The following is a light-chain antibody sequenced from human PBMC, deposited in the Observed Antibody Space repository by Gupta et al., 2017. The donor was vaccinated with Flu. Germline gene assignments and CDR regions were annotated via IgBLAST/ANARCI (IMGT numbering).Light chain of an antibody. CDR3: HQCGKSPGT. CDR2: AAS. CDR1: QCVRCSC. Sequence: GSLSLSPGEKATLSCWASQCVRCSCVTGYHQKPGQAPRLRIYAASSRTTDTPYRLSDGESWTDCTLTISRLGPEDFAVYYCHQCGKSPGTFGGGTKVEIK. J-gene: IGKJ4*01. V-gene: IGKV3-20*01.